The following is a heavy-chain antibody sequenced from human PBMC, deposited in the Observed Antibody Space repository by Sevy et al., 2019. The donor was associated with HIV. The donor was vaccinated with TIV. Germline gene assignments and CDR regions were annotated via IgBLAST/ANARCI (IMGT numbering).Heavy chain of an antibody. V-gene: IGHV1-24*01. CDR2: FDPEDGET. D-gene: IGHD3-22*01. CDR3: AITKDYYDDSGYPFDY. J-gene: IGHJ4*02. Sequence: ATVKVSCKVFGYTLSELSMHWVRQTPGKGLEWMGSFDPEDGETIYAQKFQGRVAMTEDTSTDIAYMELRSLRSEVTAVFYCAITKDYYDDSGYPFDYWGQGTLVTVSS. CDR1: GYTLSELS.